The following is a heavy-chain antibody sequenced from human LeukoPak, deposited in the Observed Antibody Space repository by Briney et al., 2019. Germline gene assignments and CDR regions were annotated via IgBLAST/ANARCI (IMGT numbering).Heavy chain of an antibody. CDR3: AKERDGGATPAPCDY. J-gene: IGHJ4*02. D-gene: IGHD1-26*01. Sequence: GGSLRLSCAASGFTFSSYGMHWVRQAPGKGLEWVAVISYDGSNKYYADSVKGRFTISRDNSKNTLYLQMNSLRAEDTAVYYCAKERDGGATPAPCDYWGQGTLVTVSS. CDR2: ISYDGSNK. CDR1: GFTFSSYG. V-gene: IGHV3-30*18.